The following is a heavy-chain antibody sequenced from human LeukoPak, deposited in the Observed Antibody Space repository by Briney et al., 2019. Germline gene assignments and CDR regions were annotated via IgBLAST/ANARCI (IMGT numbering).Heavy chain of an antibody. V-gene: IGHV1-69*04. CDR2: IIPILGIA. J-gene: IGHJ2*01. D-gene: IGHD5-12*01. CDR3: ARDFADYSGYDFGWYFDL. Sequence: ASVKVSCKASGYTFTGYYMHWVRQAPGQGLEWMGRIIPILGIAIYAQKFQGRVTITADKSTSTAYMELSSLRSEDTAVYYCARDFADYSGYDFGWYFDLWGRGTLVTVSS. CDR1: GYTFTGYY.